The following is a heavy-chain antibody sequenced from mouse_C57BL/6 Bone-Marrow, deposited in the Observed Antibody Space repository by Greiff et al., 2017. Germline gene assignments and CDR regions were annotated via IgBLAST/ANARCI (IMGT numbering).Heavy chain of an antibody. CDR2: IYPRSGNT. Sequence: QVQLKESGAELARPGASVKLSCKASGYTFTSYGISWVKQRTGQGLEWIGEIYPRSGNTYYNEKFKGKATLTADKSSSTAYMELRSLTSEDSAVYFCARRGTIYYDYDWGQGTLVTVSA. D-gene: IGHD2-4*01. CDR3: ARRGTIYYDYD. V-gene: IGHV1-81*01. CDR1: GYTFTSYG. J-gene: IGHJ3*01.